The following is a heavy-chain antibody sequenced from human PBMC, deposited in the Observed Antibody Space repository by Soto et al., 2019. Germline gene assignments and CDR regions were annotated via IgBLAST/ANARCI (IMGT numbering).Heavy chain of an antibody. Sequence: QVQLVQSGAEVKKPGASVKVSCKASGYTFTSYDINWVRQATGQGLEWMGWMNPNSGNTGYAQKFQGRVTMTRNTSITTASMGLSSLRSDDTAVCYFASEGRATPVDVWGQGTRVTVSS. V-gene: IGHV1-8*01. CDR3: ASEGRATPVDV. CDR2: MNPNSGNT. CDR1: GYTFTSYD. J-gene: IGHJ6*02. D-gene: IGHD1-26*01.